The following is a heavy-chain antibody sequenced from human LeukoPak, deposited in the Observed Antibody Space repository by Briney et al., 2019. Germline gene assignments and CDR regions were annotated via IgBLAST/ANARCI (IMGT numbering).Heavy chain of an antibody. CDR1: GFTFSSYA. CDR3: AKGADFDWLSYYMDV. CDR2: IRYDGSNK. J-gene: IGHJ6*03. V-gene: IGHV3-30*02. Sequence: PGGSLRLSCAASGFTFSSYAMHWVRQAPGKGLEWVAFIRYDGSNKYYADSVKGRFTISRDNSKNTLYLQMNSLRAEDTAVYYCAKGADFDWLSYYMDVWGKGTTVTVSS. D-gene: IGHD3-9*01.